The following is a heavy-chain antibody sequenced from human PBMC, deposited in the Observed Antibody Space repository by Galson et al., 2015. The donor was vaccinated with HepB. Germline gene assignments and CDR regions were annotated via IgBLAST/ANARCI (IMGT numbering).Heavy chain of an antibody. V-gene: IGHV3-30*18. CDR1: GFTFSNYG. J-gene: IGHJ4*02. CDR3: SKLALGPDYYDSSGPFDY. D-gene: IGHD3-22*01. Sequence: SLRLSCADSGFTFSNYGMHWVRQAPGKGLEWVAFLSYDGSKNYYAESVKGRFTISRDNSRNTLYLQINSLRSEDTAVYYCSKLALGPDYYDSSGPFDYWGQGILVTVSS. CDR2: LSYDGSKN.